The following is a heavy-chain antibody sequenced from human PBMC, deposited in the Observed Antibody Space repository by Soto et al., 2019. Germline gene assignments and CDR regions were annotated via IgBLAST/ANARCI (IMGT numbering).Heavy chain of an antibody. CDR1: GGSISSSTYY. CDR3: ARHQYYYDSSGYTLDY. Sequence: SEILSLTCTVSGGSISSSTYYWGWIRQPPGKGLEWIGSVYYSGSTYYNPSLKSRVTISVDTSNNQFSLKLNSVTAADTAVYYCARHQYYYDSSGYTLDYWGQGTLVTVSS. J-gene: IGHJ4*02. D-gene: IGHD3-22*01. CDR2: VYYSGST. V-gene: IGHV4-39*01.